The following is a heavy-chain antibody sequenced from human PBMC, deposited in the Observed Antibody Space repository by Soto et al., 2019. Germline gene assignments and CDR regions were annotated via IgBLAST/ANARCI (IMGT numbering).Heavy chain of an antibody. V-gene: IGHV1-3*01. Sequence: QVQLVQSGAEVKRPGASVKISCKASGYTMNKYNMHWVRQAPGQSLEWMGWLHDDNGDTKYSPRFQGRVTLNWDTSASTAYMELSSLRSEDTAMYYCARDGDNRAHFDYWGQGTLVSVSS. CDR1: GYTMNKYN. CDR2: LHDDNGDT. J-gene: IGHJ4*02. CDR3: ARDGDNRAHFDY. D-gene: IGHD1-1*01.